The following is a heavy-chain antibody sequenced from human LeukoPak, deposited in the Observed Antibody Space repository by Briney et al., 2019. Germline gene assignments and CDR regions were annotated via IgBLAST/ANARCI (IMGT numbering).Heavy chain of an antibody. CDR2: TNPSGGST. J-gene: IGHJ4*02. CDR3: ARDPHYDFWSGYGYYFDY. CDR1: GYTFTSYY. Sequence: GASVKVSCKASGYTFTSYYMHWVRQAPGQGLEWMGITNPSGGSTSYAQKFQGRVTMTRDTSTSTVYMELSSLRSEDTAVYYCARDPHYDFWSGYGYYFDYWGQGTLVTVSS. D-gene: IGHD3-3*01. V-gene: IGHV1-46*01.